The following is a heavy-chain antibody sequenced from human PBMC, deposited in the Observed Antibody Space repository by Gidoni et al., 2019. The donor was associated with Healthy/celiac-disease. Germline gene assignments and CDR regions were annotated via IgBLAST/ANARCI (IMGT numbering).Heavy chain of an antibody. V-gene: IGHV3-30*18. CDR3: AKDPPYDFWSGYLGGGYYYYGMDV. D-gene: IGHD3-3*01. CDR2: ISYDGINK. CDR1: GFTFSSYG. Sequence: QVQLVESGGGVVQPGRSLRLSCAASGFTFSSYGMHWVRQAPGKGLEWVAVISYDGINKYYADSVKGRFTISRDNSKNTLYLQMNSLRAEDTAVYYCAKDPPYDFWSGYLGGGYYYYGMDVWGQGTTVTVSS. J-gene: IGHJ6*02.